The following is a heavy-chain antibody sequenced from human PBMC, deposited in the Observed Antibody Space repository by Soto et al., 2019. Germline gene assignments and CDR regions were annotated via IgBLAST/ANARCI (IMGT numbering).Heavy chain of an antibody. CDR1: GYTFTSYA. CDR2: INAGNGNT. D-gene: IGHD6-19*01. Sequence: GASLRVSCKASGYTFTSYAMHWVRQAPGQRLEWMGWINAGNGNTKYSQKFQGRVTIARDTSASTAYMELSSLRSEDTAVYYCARGGQWLATWYYYGMDVWGQGTTVTVSS. J-gene: IGHJ6*02. CDR3: ARGGQWLATWYYYGMDV. V-gene: IGHV1-3*01.